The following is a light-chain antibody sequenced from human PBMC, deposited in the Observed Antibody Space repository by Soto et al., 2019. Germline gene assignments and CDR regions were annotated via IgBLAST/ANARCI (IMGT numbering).Light chain of an antibody. V-gene: IGKV3-20*01. J-gene: IGKJ3*01. CDR3: QRYGSSPLFT. CDR1: QSVRSSY. Sequence: EIVLTQSPGTLSLSPGERATLSCRASQSVRSSYLAWYQQKPGQAPRLLIYGASSRATGSPDRFSGSGSGTDFTLTISRLEPEDFAVYYCQRYGSSPLFTFGPGTKVDIK. CDR2: GAS.